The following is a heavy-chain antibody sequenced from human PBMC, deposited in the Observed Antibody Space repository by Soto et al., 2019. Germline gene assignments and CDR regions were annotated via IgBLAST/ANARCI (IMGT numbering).Heavy chain of an antibody. D-gene: IGHD3-10*01. V-gene: IGHV3-23*01. J-gene: IGHJ6*03. CDR2: ISGSGGST. CDR1: GFTFSSYA. Sequence: GGSLRLSCAASGFTFSSYAMSWVRQAPGKGLEWVSAISGSGGSTYYADSVKGRFTISRDNSKNTLYLQMNSLRAEDTAVYYVFGKFGELPGRGYYYYMDVWGKGTTVTVSS. CDR3: FGKFGELPGRGYYYYMDV.